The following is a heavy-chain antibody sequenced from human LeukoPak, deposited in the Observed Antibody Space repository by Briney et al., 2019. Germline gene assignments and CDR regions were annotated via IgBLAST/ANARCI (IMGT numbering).Heavy chain of an antibody. V-gene: IGHV3-7*03. D-gene: IGHD7-27*01. J-gene: IGHJ4*02. Sequence: GGSLRLSCEGSAFIFSGHWMNWVRQTPGKGLEWVASIKEDGSERQYVDSVKGRFSISRDNTKGSLFLQLNSLRAEDTAVYYCAKDGGLWVSAHWGDSWGRGTLVTVSS. CDR3: AKDGGLWVSAHWGDS. CDR2: IKEDGSER. CDR1: AFIFSGHW.